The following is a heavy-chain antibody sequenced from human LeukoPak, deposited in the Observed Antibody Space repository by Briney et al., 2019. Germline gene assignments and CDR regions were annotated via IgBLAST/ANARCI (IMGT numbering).Heavy chain of an antibody. CDR3: ARDPKGSGGSGY. Sequence: GASVKVSRKASGYTFTGYYMHWVRQAPGQGLEWMGWINPNSGGTNYAQKFQGRVTMTRDTSISTAYMELSRLRSDDTAVYYCARDPKGSGGSGYWGQGTLVTVSS. J-gene: IGHJ4*02. CDR2: INPNSGGT. V-gene: IGHV1-2*02. CDR1: GYTFTGYY. D-gene: IGHD3-10*01.